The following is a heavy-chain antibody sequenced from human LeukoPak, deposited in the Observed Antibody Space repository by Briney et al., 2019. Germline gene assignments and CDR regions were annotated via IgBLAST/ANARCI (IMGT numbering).Heavy chain of an antibody. CDR2: INQDGSER. J-gene: IGHJ4*02. V-gene: IGHV3-7*03. CDR3: AKVLRYYYDSSGHFDY. D-gene: IGHD3-22*01. Sequence: PGGSLRLSCAASGFTFSSYWMNWVRQAPGKGLEWVANINQDGSERKYLDSVRGRFTISRDNTKKSLYLQMTSLRAEDTAVYYCAKVLRYYYDSSGHFDYWGQGTLVTVSS. CDR1: GFTFSSYW.